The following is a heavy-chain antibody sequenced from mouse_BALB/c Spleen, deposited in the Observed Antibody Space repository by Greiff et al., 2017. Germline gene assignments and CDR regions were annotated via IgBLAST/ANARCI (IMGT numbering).Heavy chain of an antibody. CDR3: TRDWLLYYYAMDY. D-gene: IGHD2-3*01. J-gene: IGHJ4*01. V-gene: IGHV6-6*02. Sequence: EVKLVESGGGLVQPGGSMKLSCVASGFTFSNYWMNWVRQSPEKGLEWVAEIRLKSNNYATHYAESVKGRFTISRDDSKSSVYLQMNNLRAEDTGIYYCTRDWLLYYYAMDYWGQGTSVTVSS. CDR2: IRLKSNNYAT. CDR1: GFTFSNYW.